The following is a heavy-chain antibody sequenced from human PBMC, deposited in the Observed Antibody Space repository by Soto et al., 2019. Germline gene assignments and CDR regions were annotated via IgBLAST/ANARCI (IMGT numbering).Heavy chain of an antibody. CDR2: SIALFGTA. Sequence: SVKVSCKASAGTFSSYTISWVRQAPGHGREWMGGSIALFGTANYAQKFQGRVTINEDASTTTAYMEPSSLRSEYPAKYHCATGSSGYYLNYFDYWGQGTLVTVSS. CDR3: ATGSSGYYLNYFDY. CDR1: AGTFSSYT. D-gene: IGHD3-22*01. V-gene: IGHV1-69*13. J-gene: IGHJ4*02.